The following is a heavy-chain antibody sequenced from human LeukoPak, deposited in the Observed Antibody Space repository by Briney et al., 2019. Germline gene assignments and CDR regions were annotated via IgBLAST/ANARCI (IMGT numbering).Heavy chain of an antibody. D-gene: IGHD7-27*01. CDR2: INHSGST. V-gene: IGHV4-34*01. CDR1: GFTFSSYA. Sequence: GSLRLSCAASGFTFSSYAMSWIRQPPGKGLEWIGEINHSGSTNYNPSLKSRVTISVDTSKNQFSLKLSSVTAADTAVYYCARDPMSHWGPDWFDPWGQGTLVTVSS. CDR3: ARDPMSHWGPDWFDP. J-gene: IGHJ5*02.